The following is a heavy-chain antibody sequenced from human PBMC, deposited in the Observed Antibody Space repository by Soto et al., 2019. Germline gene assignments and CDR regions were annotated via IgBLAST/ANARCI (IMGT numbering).Heavy chain of an antibody. Sequence: QVQLVQSGAEVKKPGASVKVSCKASGYTFTSYAMHWVRQAPGQRLEWMGWINAGNGNTKYSQKFQGRVTITRDTSASPAYTELSSLRYDGKGVYYCGRTLCGDYALDYYYGMDVWGQGNTGTVSS. V-gene: IGHV1-3*01. D-gene: IGHD4-17*01. CDR1: GYTFTSYA. CDR2: INAGNGNT. CDR3: GRTLCGDYALDYYYGMDV. J-gene: IGHJ6*02.